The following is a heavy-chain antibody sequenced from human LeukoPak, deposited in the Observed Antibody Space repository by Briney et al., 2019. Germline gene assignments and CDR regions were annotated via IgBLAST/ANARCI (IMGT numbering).Heavy chain of an antibody. D-gene: IGHD3-10*01. CDR3: ARGRALWFGFDY. CDR2: ISSSSSYI. CDR1: GFTFSSYS. J-gene: IGHJ4*02. Sequence: GGSLRLSCAASGFTFSSYSMNWVRQAPGKGLGGVSSISSSSSYIYYADSVKGRFTISRDNAKNSLYLQMNSLRAEDTAVYYCARGRALWFGFDYWGQGTLVTVSS. V-gene: IGHV3-21*01.